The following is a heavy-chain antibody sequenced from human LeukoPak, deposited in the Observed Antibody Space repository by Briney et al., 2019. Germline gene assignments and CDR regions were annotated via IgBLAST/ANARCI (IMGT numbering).Heavy chain of an antibody. D-gene: IGHD4-17*01. CDR3: ARAAGDYGDYDYFYYMDV. V-gene: IGHV1-18*01. CDR2: ISAYNGNT. J-gene: IGHJ6*03. CDR1: GYTFTSYG. Sequence: EASVKVSCKASGYTFTSYGISWVRQAPGQGLEWMGWISAYNGNTNYAQKLQGRVTMTTDTSTSTAYMELRSLRSDDTAVYYCARAAGDYGDYDYFYYMDVWGKGTTVTISS.